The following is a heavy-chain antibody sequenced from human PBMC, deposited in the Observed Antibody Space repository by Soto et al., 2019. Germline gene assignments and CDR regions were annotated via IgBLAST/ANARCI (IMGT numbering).Heavy chain of an antibody. CDR1: GFTFSNAW. V-gene: IGHV3-15*01. J-gene: IGHJ6*02. D-gene: IGHD2-2*01. CDR3: TTVEVVPAATTPNYYGMDV. CDR2: IKSKTDGGTT. Sequence: EVQLVESGGGLVKPGGSLRLSCAASGFTFSNAWMSWVRQAPGKGLEWVGRIKSKTDGGTTDYAAPVKGRFTISRDDSKNTLYLQMNSLKTEDTAVYYCTTVEVVPAATTPNYYGMDVWGQGTTVTVSS.